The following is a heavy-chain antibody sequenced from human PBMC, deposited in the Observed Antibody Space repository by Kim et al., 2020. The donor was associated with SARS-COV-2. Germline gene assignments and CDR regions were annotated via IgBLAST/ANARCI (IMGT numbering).Heavy chain of an antibody. Sequence: SETLSLPCAVYGGSFSGYYWSWIRQPPWKGLAWIGEINHSGSTNYNPSLKSRVTISVDTSKNQFSLKLSSVTAADTAVYYCARKPTTMIVVVKGGFDYWGQGTLVTVSS. D-gene: IGHD3-22*01. CDR1: GGSFSGYY. J-gene: IGHJ4*02. CDR2: INHSGST. CDR3: ARKPTTMIVVVKGGFDY. V-gene: IGHV4-34*01.